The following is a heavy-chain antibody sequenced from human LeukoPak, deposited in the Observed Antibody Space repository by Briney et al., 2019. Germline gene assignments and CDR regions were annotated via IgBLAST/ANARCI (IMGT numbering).Heavy chain of an antibody. J-gene: IGHJ4*02. D-gene: IGHD1-1*01. Sequence: SETLSLTCAVYGGSFSGYYWSWIRQPPGKGLEWIGEINHSGSTNYNPSLKSRVTISVDTSKNQFSLKLSSVTAADTAVHYCARGTYAGTGFFHYWGQGTLVTVSS. CDR3: ARGTYAGTGFFHY. CDR2: INHSGST. V-gene: IGHV4-34*01. CDR1: GGSFSGYY.